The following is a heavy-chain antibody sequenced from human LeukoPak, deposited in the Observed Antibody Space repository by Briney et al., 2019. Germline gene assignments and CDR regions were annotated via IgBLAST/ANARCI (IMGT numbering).Heavy chain of an antibody. CDR3: VREQFSHTSNYFDN. CDR2: ISGDAVSS. J-gene: IGHJ4*02. D-gene: IGHD5-24*01. CDR1: GFMFDDYA. V-gene: IGHV3-43*02. Sequence: GGSLRLSCAASGFMFDDYAMHWVRQVPGRGLEWVSLISGDAVSSFYTDSVKGRFTISRDNNNSSLSLQMRRVTTEDTAFYYCVREQFSHTSNYFDNWGQGILVTVSS.